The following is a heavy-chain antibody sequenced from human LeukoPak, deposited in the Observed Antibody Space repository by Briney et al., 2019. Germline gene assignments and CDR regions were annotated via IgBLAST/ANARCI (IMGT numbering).Heavy chain of an antibody. CDR3: ARVLKDNDYGAGGPSAFDI. J-gene: IGHJ3*02. V-gene: IGHV4-39*07. D-gene: IGHD4-17*01. Sequence: SETLSLTCTVSGGSISSSSYYWGWIRQPPGKGLEWIGSIYYSGSTYYNPSLKSRVTISVDTSKNQFSLKLSSVTAADTAVYYCARVLKDNDYGAGGPSAFDIWGQGTMVTVSS. CDR1: GGSISSSSYY. CDR2: IYYSGST.